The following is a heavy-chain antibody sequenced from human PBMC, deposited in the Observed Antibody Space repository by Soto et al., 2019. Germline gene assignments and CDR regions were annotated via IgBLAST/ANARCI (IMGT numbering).Heavy chain of an antibody. Sequence: GESLKISCKGSGYSFTSYWISWVGPMPGKGLEWMGRIDPSDSYTNYSPSFQGHVTISADKSISTAYLQWSSLKASDTAMYYCARHLDGYSIFDYWGQGTLVTVSS. CDR1: GYSFTSYW. CDR2: IDPSDSYT. CDR3: ARHLDGYSIFDY. D-gene: IGHD4-4*01. V-gene: IGHV5-10-1*01. J-gene: IGHJ4*02.